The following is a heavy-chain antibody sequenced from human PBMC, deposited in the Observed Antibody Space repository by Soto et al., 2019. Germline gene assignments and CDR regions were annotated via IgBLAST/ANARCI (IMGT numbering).Heavy chain of an antibody. V-gene: IGHV4-34*01. CDR1: GGSFSGYY. CDR2: INHSGST. CDR3: ARVVVAGTFYMDV. J-gene: IGHJ6*03. D-gene: IGHD6-19*01. Sequence: SETLSLTCAVYGGSFSGYYWSWIRQPPGKGLEWIGEINHSGSTNYNPSLKSRVTISVDTSKNQFSLKLSSVTAADTAVYYCARVVVAGTFYMDVWGKGTTVTVSS.